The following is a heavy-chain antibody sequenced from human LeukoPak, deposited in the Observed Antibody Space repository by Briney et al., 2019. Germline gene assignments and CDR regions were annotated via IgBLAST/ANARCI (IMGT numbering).Heavy chain of an antibody. J-gene: IGHJ4*02. CDR1: GYSSTSYW. CDR2: IYPGDSDT. D-gene: IGHD5-24*01. Sequence: GESLKISCKGSGYSSTSYWIGWVRQMPGKGLEWMGIIYPGDSDTRYSPSFQGQVTISADKSISTAYLQWSSLKASDTAMYYCARLEVEMATIGYYFDYWGQGTLVTVSS. V-gene: IGHV5-51*01. CDR3: ARLEVEMATIGYYFDY.